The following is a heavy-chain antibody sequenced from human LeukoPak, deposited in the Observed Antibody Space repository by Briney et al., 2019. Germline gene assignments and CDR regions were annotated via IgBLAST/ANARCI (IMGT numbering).Heavy chain of an antibody. CDR2: IYYSGST. V-gene: IGHV4-39*01. CDR1: GGSFSGYY. D-gene: IGHD3/OR15-3a*01. J-gene: IGHJ2*01. Sequence: SETLSLTCAVYGGSFSGYYWGWIRQPPGKGLEWIGSIYYSGSTYYNPSLESRVTISVDTSKNQFSLKLSSVTAADTAVYYCARHGPENWYFDLWGRGTLVTVSS. CDR3: ARHGPENWYFDL.